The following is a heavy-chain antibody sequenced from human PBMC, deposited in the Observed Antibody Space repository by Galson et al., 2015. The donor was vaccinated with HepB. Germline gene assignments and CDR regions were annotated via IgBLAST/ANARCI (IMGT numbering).Heavy chain of an antibody. J-gene: IGHJ4*02. D-gene: IGHD5-12*01. Sequence: SLRLSCAASGFTFSSYGMHWVRQAPGKGLEWVAVIWYDGSNKYYADSVKGRFTISRDNSKNTLYLQMNSLRAEDTAVYYCARGGGYGHLGANIPYYFDYWGQGTLVTVSS. CDR2: IWYDGSNK. CDR3: ARGGGYGHLGANIPYYFDY. CDR1: GFTFSSYG. V-gene: IGHV3-33*08.